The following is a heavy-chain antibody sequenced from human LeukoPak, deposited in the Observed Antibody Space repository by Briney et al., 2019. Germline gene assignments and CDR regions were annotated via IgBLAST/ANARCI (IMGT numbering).Heavy chain of an antibody. CDR3: AVLTGY. D-gene: IGHD3-16*01. Sequence: PGGSLRHSCAAPGFPFSSYWMTWVRQAPGKGLEWVANIKQDGSEKYYGDSVKGRFTISRDNAKNSLYLQMNSLRAENVAVYYCAVLTGYWGQGTLVTVSS. CDR1: GFPFSSYW. J-gene: IGHJ4*02. CDR2: IKQDGSEK. V-gene: IGHV3-7*01.